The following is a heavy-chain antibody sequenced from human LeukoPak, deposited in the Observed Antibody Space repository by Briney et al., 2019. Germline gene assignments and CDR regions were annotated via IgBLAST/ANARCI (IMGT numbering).Heavy chain of an antibody. J-gene: IGHJ6*03. Sequence: GGSLRLSCAVSGFTVSTNHMSWVRQAPGRGLEWVSVIYNDGNTYYTDSVKGRFTISRDNSTNTVFLQMNSLRVEDTAVYYCARDREVVTAKAQMDVWGKGTTVTVSS. D-gene: IGHD2-21*02. V-gene: IGHV3-53*01. CDR3: ARDREVVTAKAQMDV. CDR2: IYNDGNT. CDR1: GFTVSTNH.